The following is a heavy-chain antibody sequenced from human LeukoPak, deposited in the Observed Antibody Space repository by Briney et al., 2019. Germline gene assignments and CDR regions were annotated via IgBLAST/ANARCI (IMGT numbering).Heavy chain of an antibody. Sequence: ASVKVSCKASGYTFTSYAMHWVRQAPGQRLEWMGWINAGNGNTKYSQKFQGRVTITRDTSASTAYMELSSLRSEDTAVYYCARPPAGSPWFDPWGQGTLVTVSS. J-gene: IGHJ5*02. CDR3: ARPPAGSPWFDP. CDR1: GYTFTSYA. D-gene: IGHD2-2*01. CDR2: INAGNGNT. V-gene: IGHV1-3*01.